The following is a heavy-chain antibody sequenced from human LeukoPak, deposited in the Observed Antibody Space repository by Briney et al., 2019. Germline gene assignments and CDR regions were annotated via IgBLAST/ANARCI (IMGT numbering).Heavy chain of an antibody. CDR3: AKRRPPVLTVASTFTY. CDR1: GGSFSGYY. D-gene: IGHD4-23*01. Sequence: SETLSLTCAVYGGSFSGYYWSWIRQPPGKGLEWIGEINHSGSTNYNPSLKSRVTISVDTSKNQFSLKLSSVTAADTAVYYCAKRRPPVLTVASTFTYGAKGTRVT. J-gene: IGHJ4*02. CDR2: INHSGST. V-gene: IGHV4-34*01.